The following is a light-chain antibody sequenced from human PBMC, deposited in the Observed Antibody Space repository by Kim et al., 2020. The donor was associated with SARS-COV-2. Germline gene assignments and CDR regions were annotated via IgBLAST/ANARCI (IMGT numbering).Light chain of an antibody. Sequence: GQGVTISCTGSNSNIGAGYDVHWYQQLPGTAPKLLIYGNSNRPSGVPDRFSGSKSGTSASLAITGLQAEDEADYYCQSYDSSLSAVFGGGTKLTVL. CDR1: NSNIGAGYD. J-gene: IGLJ3*02. CDR2: GNS. V-gene: IGLV1-40*01. CDR3: QSYDSSLSAV.